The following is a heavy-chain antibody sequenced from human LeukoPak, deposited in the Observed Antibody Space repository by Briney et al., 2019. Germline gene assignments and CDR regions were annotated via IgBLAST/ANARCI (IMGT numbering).Heavy chain of an antibody. V-gene: IGHV3-7*01. J-gene: IGHJ4*02. CDR2: IKYDGSEK. CDR1: GFTFSSYS. CDR3: ARGRSTDY. Sequence: GGSLRLSCAASGFTFSSYSMNWVRQAPGKGLEWVANIKYDGSEKYHVDSVKGRFTISRDNAKNSLYLQMNSLRAEDTAVYYCARGRSTDYWGQGTLVTVSS. D-gene: IGHD5/OR15-5a*01.